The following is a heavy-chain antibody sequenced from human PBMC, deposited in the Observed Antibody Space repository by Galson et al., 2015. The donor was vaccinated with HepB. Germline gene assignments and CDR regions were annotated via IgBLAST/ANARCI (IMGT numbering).Heavy chain of an antibody. CDR3: ARDQYSGSYGYNWFDP. CDR1: GITFSNYA. D-gene: IGHD1-26*01. Sequence: SLRLSCAASGITFSNYAMHWVRQAPGKGLEWVAVMSSDGIGKSYGDSVKGRFTISRDNSKNTLYLQMNSLRDEDTAVYYCARDQYSGSYGYNWFDPWGQGTLVTVSS. J-gene: IGHJ5*01. V-gene: IGHV3-30*04. CDR2: MSSDGIGK.